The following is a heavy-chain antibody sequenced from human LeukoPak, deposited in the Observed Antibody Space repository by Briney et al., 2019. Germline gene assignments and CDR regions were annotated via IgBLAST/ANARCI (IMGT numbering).Heavy chain of an antibody. V-gene: IGHV4-34*01. CDR2: INHSGST. CDR3: ARGRYYYDSSGYYPGYYMDV. Sequence: SETLSLTCAVYGGSFSGYYWSWIRQPPGKGLEWIGEINHSGSTNYNPSPKSRVTISVDTSKNQFSLKLSSVTAADTAVYYCARGRYYYDSSGYYPGYYMDVWGKGTTVTISS. CDR1: GGSFSGYY. D-gene: IGHD3-22*01. J-gene: IGHJ6*03.